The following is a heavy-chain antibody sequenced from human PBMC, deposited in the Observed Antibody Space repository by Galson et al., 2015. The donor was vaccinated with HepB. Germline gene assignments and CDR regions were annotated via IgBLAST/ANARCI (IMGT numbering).Heavy chain of an antibody. CDR1: GFTFSDYY. Sequence: SLRLSCAASGFTFSDYYMSWIRQAPGKGLEWVSYISSSGSTIYYTDSVKGRFTISRDNAKNSLYLQMNSLRAEDTAVYYCARRGFEVDAFDIWGQGTMVTVSS. V-gene: IGHV3-11*01. CDR3: ARRGFEVDAFDI. J-gene: IGHJ3*02. CDR2: ISSSGSTI.